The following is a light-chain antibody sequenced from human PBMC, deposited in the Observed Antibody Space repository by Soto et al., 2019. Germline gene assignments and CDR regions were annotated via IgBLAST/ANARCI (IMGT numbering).Light chain of an antibody. CDR2: KAS. CDR1: QSICSW. J-gene: IGKJ1*01. V-gene: IGKV1-5*03. CDR3: QQYNDNWT. Sequence: DIQMTQSPSTLSASVGDRVTITCRASQSICSWLAWHQQKPGKAPRLLIYKASNLERGVPSRFSGRGSGTEFTLTITSLQPDNSATYYCQQYNDNWTFGQGTKVEIK.